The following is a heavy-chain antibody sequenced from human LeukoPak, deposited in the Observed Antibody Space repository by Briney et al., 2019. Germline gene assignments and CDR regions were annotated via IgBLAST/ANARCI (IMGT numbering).Heavy chain of an antibody. CDR3: ARVNRALDY. CDR1: GYTFTSYY. CDR2: INPSGGST. Sequence: ASVKVSCKASGYTFTSYYIHWVRQAPGQGLEWMGLINPSGGSTNYAQKFQGRVTMTRDTSIITVYMEVSSLISDDTAVYYCARVNRALDYWGQGTLVTVSS. V-gene: IGHV1-46*01. J-gene: IGHJ4*02.